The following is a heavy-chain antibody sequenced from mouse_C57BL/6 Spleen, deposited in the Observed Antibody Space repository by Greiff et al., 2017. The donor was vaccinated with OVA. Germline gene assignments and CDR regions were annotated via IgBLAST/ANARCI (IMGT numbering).Heavy chain of an antibody. J-gene: IGHJ3*01. V-gene: IGHV1-82*01. CDR2: IYPGDGDT. CDR3: AREREGFAY. Sequence: VKLMESGPELVKPGASVKISCKASGYAFSSSWMNWVKQRPGKGLEWIGRIYPGDGDTNYNGKFKGKATLTADKSSSTAYMQLSSLTSEDSAVYFCAREREGFAYWGQGTLVTVSA. CDR1: GYAFSSSW.